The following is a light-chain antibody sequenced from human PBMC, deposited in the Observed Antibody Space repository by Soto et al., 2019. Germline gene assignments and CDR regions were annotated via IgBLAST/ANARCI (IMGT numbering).Light chain of an antibody. Sequence: EIVLTQSPGTLSVSPGERATLSCRASQRISSTFLAWYQQKPGQAPRLLIYGTSRRATGIPNRFSGSGSGTDFILTISRLEPEDVAMYYCQQYGNSPPVTFGPGTKVEIK. J-gene: IGKJ3*01. CDR3: QQYGNSPPVT. V-gene: IGKV3-20*01. CDR1: QRISSTF. CDR2: GTS.